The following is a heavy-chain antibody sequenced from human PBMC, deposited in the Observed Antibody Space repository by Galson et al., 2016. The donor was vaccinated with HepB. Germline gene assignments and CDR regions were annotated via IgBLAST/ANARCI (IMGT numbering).Heavy chain of an antibody. CDR3: ARGRGYAPDWFDP. V-gene: IGHV4-59*01. J-gene: IGHJ5*02. Sequence: TVSGGSISGYYWTWIRQSPGKGLEWIGYISSGGSTDYDPSLESRVTLLIDMSKNQFSLRLGSLTAADTAFYYCARGRGYAPDWFDPWGQGTLVTVSS. CDR1: GGSISGYY. CDR2: ISSGGST. D-gene: IGHD1-26*01.